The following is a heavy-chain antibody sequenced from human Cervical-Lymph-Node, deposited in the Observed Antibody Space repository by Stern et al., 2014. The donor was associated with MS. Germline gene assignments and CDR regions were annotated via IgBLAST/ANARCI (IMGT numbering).Heavy chain of an antibody. Sequence: VQLVESGAEVKKPGSSVKVSCKASGGTFSTYGISWVRQAPGQGLEWMGGIIPIFGTANYAQKFQGRVTITADDSTNTAYMELSSLRSEDTAVYYCAREFNSDSSGYYFYYWGQGTLVTVSS. V-gene: IGHV1-69*01. J-gene: IGHJ4*02. CDR2: IIPIFGTA. CDR3: AREFNSDSSGYYFYY. CDR1: GGTFSTYG. D-gene: IGHD3-22*01.